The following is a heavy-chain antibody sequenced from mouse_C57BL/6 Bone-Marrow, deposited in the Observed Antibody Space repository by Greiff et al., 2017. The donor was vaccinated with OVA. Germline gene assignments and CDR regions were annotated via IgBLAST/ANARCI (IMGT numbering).Heavy chain of an antibody. D-gene: IGHD1-1*01. V-gene: IGHV14-1*01. J-gene: IGHJ1*03. CDR1: GFNIKDYY. CDR2: IDPEDGDT. CDR3: TNITTVVANWYFDV. Sequence: VQLQQSGAELVRPGASVKLSCTASGFNIKDYYMHWVKQRPEQGLEWIGRIDPEDGDTEYAPKFQGKATMTADTSSNTAYLLLSSLTSEDTAVYYCTNITTVVANWYFDVWGTGTTVTVSS.